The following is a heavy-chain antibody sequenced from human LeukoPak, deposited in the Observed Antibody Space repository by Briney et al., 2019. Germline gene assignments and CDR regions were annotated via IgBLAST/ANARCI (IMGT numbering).Heavy chain of an antibody. CDR1: GGSITGYF. CDR3: ARADTQLVDY. V-gene: IGHV4-59*01. J-gene: IGHJ4*02. CDR2: SYYSGST. Sequence: PSGTLSLTCTVSGGSITGYFWNWIRQSPGRGLEWIGYSYYSGSTNYSPSLRSRVTISVDTSKNQFSLSLRSVTAADTAVYYCARADTQLVDYWGQGTRVIVSS. D-gene: IGHD1-1*01.